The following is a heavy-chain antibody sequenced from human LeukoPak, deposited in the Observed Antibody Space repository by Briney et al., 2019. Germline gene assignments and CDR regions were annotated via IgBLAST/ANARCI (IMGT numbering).Heavy chain of an antibody. CDR1: GFTVSSNY. J-gene: IGHJ4*02. Sequence: GGSLRLSCAASGFTVSSNYMSWVRQAPGKGLEWVSVIYSGGSTYYADSVKGRFTISRDNSKSTLYLQMNSLRAEDTAVYYCARGIAAAGGIDYWGQGTLVTVSS. CDR2: IYSGGST. CDR3: ARGIAAAGGIDY. D-gene: IGHD6-13*01. V-gene: IGHV3-53*01.